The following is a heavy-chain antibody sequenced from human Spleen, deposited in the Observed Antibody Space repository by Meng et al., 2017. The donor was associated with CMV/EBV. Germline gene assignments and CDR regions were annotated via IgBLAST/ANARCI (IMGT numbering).Heavy chain of an antibody. Sequence: GESLKISCAVSGFTVSTTYMSWVRQAPGKGLEWVSTIYSVGNTYYAEPVKGRFTISRDDAKNTLSLQMNSLRVDDTAAYYCARNLVLPAAIQYYYRNYGMDVWGQGTTVTVSS. D-gene: IGHD2-2*01. CDR3: ARNLVLPAAIQYYYRNYGMDV. J-gene: IGHJ6*02. CDR1: GFTVSTTY. V-gene: IGHV3-66*02. CDR2: IYSVGNT.